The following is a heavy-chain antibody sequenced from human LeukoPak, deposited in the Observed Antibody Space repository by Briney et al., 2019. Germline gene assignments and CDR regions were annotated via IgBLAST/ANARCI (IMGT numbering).Heavy chain of an antibody. CDR3: ARARRAVAGQRHFDY. CDR2: RYASGTA. J-gene: IGHJ4*02. Sequence: SETLSLTCSVSGGSIGGYYWSWVRQPPGKGLEWIGYRYASGTANYNPSLGSRLTISIDTSKNRFSLTLRSVTAADTAVYYCARARRAVAGQRHFDYWGQGTLVTVSS. CDR1: GGSIGGYY. V-gene: IGHV4-59*01. D-gene: IGHD6-19*01.